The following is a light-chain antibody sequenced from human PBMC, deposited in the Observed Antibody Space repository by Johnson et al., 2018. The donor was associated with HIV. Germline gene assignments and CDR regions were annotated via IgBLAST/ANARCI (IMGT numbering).Light chain of an antibody. V-gene: IGLV1-51*02. CDR3: GTWESSLSAGYV. CDR1: SSNIGNNY. J-gene: IGLJ1*01. Sequence: QAVLTQPPSVSAAPGQKVTISCSGSSSNIGNNYISWFQHLPGSAPKLLIYEINKRPSGIPDRFSGSKSGTSATLGITGLQTGDEADYYCGTWESSLSAGYVFGTGTKVTVL. CDR2: EIN.